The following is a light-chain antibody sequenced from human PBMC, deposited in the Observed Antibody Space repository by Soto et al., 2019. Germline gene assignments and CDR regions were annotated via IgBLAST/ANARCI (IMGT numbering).Light chain of an antibody. Sequence: QSALTQPASVSGSPGQSITISCTGTSSDVGGYNYVSWYQQHPGKAPKLMIYDVSNRPSGVSNRFSGSKSGNTASLTISGLQAEDEADYYCNSYTSSGTLLFGGGTKVTVL. CDR1: SSDVGGYNY. V-gene: IGLV2-14*01. J-gene: IGLJ2*01. CDR3: NSYTSSGTLL. CDR2: DVS.